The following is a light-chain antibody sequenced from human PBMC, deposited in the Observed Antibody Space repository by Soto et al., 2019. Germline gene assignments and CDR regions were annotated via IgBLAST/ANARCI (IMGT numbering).Light chain of an antibody. Sequence: EVGMSHARLFLPGTRGEQGDSVCRGSQALVFSDGNIYVSWFQQRPGQSPRRLIYKVSNRDSGVPDRFSGSGSGTDFTLKITRVEAEDVGVYYCMQGTGWPWTFGQGTKVDIK. CDR2: KVS. CDR3: MQGTGWPWT. J-gene: IGKJ1*01. CDR1: QALVFSDGNIY. V-gene: IGKV2-30*01.